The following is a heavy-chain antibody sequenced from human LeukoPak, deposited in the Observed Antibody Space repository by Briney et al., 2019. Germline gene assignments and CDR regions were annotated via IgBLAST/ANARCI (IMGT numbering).Heavy chain of an antibody. CDR2: ISSSSSYI. D-gene: IGHD2-15*01. CDR1: GFTFSSYS. CDR3: ARESRVVAATQGSGYDAFDI. Sequence: GGSLRLSCAASGFTFSSYSMNWVRQAPGKGLEWVSSISSSSSYIYYADSVKGRFTISRDNAKNSLYLQMNSLRAEDTAVYYCARESRVVAATQGSGYDAFDIWGQGTMVTVSS. J-gene: IGHJ3*02. V-gene: IGHV3-21*01.